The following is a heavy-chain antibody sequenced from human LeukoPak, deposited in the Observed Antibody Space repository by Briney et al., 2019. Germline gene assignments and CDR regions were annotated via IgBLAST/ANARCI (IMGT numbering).Heavy chain of an antibody. D-gene: IGHD3-16*01. J-gene: IGHJ3*02. Sequence: SETLSLTCAVYGGSFSGYYWSWIRQPPGKGLEWIGEINHSGSTNYNPSLKSRVTISVDTSKNQFSLKLSSVTAADTVVYYCVGAYGAFDIWGQGTMVTVSS. CDR3: VGAYGAFDI. CDR1: GGSFSGYY. V-gene: IGHV4-34*01. CDR2: INHSGST.